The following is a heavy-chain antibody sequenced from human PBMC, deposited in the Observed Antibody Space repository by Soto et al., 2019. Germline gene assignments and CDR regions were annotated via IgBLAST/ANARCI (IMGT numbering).Heavy chain of an antibody. CDR1: GFAFSNLW. Sequence: VQLVEFGGGLVQAGGSLRLSCAASGFAFSNLWMSWVRQSPARGLEWVANINQDGTVKVYLDSLKGRFTVSRDNAKNLLYLQMNSLRAEDTALYYCALDYGDWGRGTLVTVSS. V-gene: IGHV3-7*01. CDR3: ALDYGD. CDR2: INQDGTVK. J-gene: IGHJ4*02. D-gene: IGHD3-16*01.